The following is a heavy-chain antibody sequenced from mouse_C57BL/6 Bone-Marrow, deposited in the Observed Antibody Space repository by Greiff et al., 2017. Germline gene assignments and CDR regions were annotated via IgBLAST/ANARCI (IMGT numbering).Heavy chain of an antibody. CDR1: GFNFKDSY. Sequence: VQLQQSGAELVRPGASVKLSCTASGFNFKDSYMHWVKQRPEQGLEWIGRIDPEDGDTEYAPKFQGKATLTADPSANTAYMKRSSLTSEDTAVYYCTRGAYYSNPYFDYWGQGTTLTVSS. J-gene: IGHJ2*01. D-gene: IGHD2-5*01. CDR2: IDPEDGDT. V-gene: IGHV14-1*01. CDR3: TRGAYYSNPYFDY.